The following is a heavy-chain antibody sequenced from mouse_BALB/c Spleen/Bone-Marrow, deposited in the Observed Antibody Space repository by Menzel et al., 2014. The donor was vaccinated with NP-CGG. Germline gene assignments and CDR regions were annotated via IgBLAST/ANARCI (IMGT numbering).Heavy chain of an antibody. CDR2: IYPGNSDT. Sequence: DVKLQESGTVLARPGAAVKMSCKASGYTFSNYWMHWVKQRPGQGLGWIGTIYPGNSDTTYNQKFKGKATLTAVTSTSTAYMELSSLTNEDSAVYYCTTLARNKFDYWGQGTTLTVSS. CDR1: GYTFSNYW. V-gene: IGHV1-5*01. D-gene: IGHD3-1*01. CDR3: TTLARNKFDY. J-gene: IGHJ2*01.